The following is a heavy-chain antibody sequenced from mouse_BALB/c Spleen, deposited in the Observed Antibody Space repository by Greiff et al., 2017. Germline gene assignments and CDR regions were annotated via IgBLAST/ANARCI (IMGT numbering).Heavy chain of an antibody. CDR3: ARDRGVPFAY. CDR1: GFTFSSYG. V-gene: IGHV5-6-3*01. CDR2: INSNGGST. J-gene: IGHJ3*01. Sequence: EVQGVESGGGLVQPGGSLKLSCAASGFTFSSYGMSWVRQTPDKRLELVATINSNGGSTYYPDSVKGRFTISRDNAKNTLYLQMSSLKSEDTAMYYCARDRGVPFAYWGQGTLVTVSA. D-gene: IGHD3-1*01.